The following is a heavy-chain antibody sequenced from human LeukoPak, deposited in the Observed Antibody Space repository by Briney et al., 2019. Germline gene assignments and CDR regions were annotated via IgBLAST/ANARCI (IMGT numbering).Heavy chain of an antibody. Sequence: PSETLSLTCTVSGGSISSYYWSWIRQPPGKGLEWMGYIYYSGSTNYNPSIKSRVTISVDTSKNQFSLKLSSVTAADTAVYYCARGSFSNDAFGIWGQGTMVTVSS. D-gene: IGHD2/OR15-2a*01. CDR3: ARGSFSNDAFGI. V-gene: IGHV4-59*01. J-gene: IGHJ3*02. CDR2: IYYSGST. CDR1: GGSISSYY.